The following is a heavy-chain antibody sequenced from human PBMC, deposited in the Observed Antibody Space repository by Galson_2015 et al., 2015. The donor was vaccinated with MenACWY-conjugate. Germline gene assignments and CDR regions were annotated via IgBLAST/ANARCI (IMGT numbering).Heavy chain of an antibody. D-gene: IGHD2-8*01. J-gene: IGHJ4*02. Sequence: SLRLSCAASGFSFSDSAMHWVRQASGKGLEWVGRIRSKRNNYATTYAASVQGRFTISRDESERTAYLHMNSLKTEDTAIYYCTRQSPLNFDYWGQEVLVTVSS. CDR2: IRSKRNNYAT. CDR1: GFSFSDSA. CDR3: TRQSPLNFDY. V-gene: IGHV3-73*01.